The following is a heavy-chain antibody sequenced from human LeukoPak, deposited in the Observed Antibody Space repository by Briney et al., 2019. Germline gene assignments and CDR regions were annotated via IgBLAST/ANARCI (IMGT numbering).Heavy chain of an antibody. Sequence: SETLSLTCTVSGGSISSDYWSWIRQPPGKGLEWIGYIYYSGSTNYNPSLKSRVTISVDTSKNQFSLRLWSVTAADTAVYYCARLIPYYFDYWGQGILVTVSS. CDR2: IYYSGST. V-gene: IGHV4-59*01. CDR3: ARLIPYYFDY. CDR1: GGSISSDY. J-gene: IGHJ4*02.